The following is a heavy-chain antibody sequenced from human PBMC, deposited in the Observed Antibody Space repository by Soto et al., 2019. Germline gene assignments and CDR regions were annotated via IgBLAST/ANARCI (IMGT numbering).Heavy chain of an antibody. J-gene: IGHJ6*02. CDR3: ARTLVPELEPTSPYFYGLDV. V-gene: IGHV3-53*01. CDR1: GFSVRTNY. CDR2: FESGGSI. Sequence: PGGSLRLSCAASGFSVRTNYMSWVRQAPGKGLDWVSVFESGGSIYYADSVKGRFIISRDYAKNTVDLQMNSLRVEETAVYYCARTLVPELEPTSPYFYGLDVWGQGTAVTVSS. D-gene: IGHD1-1*01.